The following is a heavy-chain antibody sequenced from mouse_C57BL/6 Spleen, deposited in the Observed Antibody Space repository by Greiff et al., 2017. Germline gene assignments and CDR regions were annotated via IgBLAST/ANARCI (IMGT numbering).Heavy chain of an antibody. V-gene: IGHV1-55*01. CDR2: IYPGSGST. CDR3: ARYYSNYRAYAMDY. CDR1: GYTFTSYW. Sequence: QVQLQQPGAELVKPGASVKMSCKASGYTFTSYWITWVKQRPGQGLEWIGDIYPGSGSTNYNEKFKSKATLTVDTSSSTAYMQLSSLTSEDSAVYYCARYYSNYRAYAMDYWGQGTSVTVSS. J-gene: IGHJ4*01. D-gene: IGHD2-5*01.